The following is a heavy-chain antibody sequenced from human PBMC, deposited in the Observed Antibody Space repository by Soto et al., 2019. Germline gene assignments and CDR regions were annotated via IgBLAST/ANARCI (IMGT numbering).Heavy chain of an antibody. CDR2: INHSGST. CDR3: ARSPYDFWSGDDAFDI. CDR1: GGSFSGYY. Sequence: SETLSLTCAVYGGSFSGYYWSWIRQPPGKGLEWIGEINHSGSTNYNPSLKSRVTISVDTPKNQFSLKLSSVTAADTAVYYCARSPYDFWSGDDAFDIWGQGTMVTVSS. D-gene: IGHD3-3*01. J-gene: IGHJ3*02. V-gene: IGHV4-34*01.